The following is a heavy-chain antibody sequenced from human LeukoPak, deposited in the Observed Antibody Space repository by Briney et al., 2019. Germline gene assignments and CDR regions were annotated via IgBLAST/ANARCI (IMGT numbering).Heavy chain of an antibody. D-gene: IGHD1-26*01. Sequence: PGGSLRLSCVASGFTFSISWVTWVRLAPGKGLEWVANIDKHGNKKYYVDSVKGRFAISRDYASNSVFLQMDSLRAEDTSVYCCARDAGWGYYDLWGQGTPVTVSS. V-gene: IGHV3-7*01. CDR2: IDKHGNKK. CDR3: ARDAGWGYYDL. J-gene: IGHJ4*02. CDR1: GFTFSISW.